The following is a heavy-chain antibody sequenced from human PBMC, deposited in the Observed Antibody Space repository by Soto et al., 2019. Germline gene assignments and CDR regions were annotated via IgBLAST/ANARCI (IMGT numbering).Heavy chain of an antibody. V-gene: IGHV1-69*13. D-gene: IGHD6-6*01. Sequence: SVKVSCKASGGTFSSYTISWVRQAPGQGLEWMGGIIPIFGIANYAQKFQGRVTITADESTSTAYMELSSLRSEDTAVYYCARAQLVGYNYYYYGMDVWGQGTTVTVSS. CDR2: IIPIFGIA. CDR1: GGTFSSYT. CDR3: ARAQLVGYNYYYYGMDV. J-gene: IGHJ6*02.